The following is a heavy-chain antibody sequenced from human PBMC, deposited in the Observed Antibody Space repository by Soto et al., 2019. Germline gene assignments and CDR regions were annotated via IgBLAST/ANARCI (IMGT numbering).Heavy chain of an antibody. J-gene: IGHJ5*02. V-gene: IGHV1-18*01. D-gene: IGHD6-19*01. CDR2: ISAYNGNT. Sequence: ASVKVSCKASGYTFTSYGISWVRHAPGQGLEWMGWISAYNGNTNYAQKLQGRVTMTTDTSTSTAYMELRSLRSDDTAVYYCARAHSSGWYPNWFDPWGQGTLVTVSS. CDR1: GYTFTSYG. CDR3: ARAHSSGWYPNWFDP.